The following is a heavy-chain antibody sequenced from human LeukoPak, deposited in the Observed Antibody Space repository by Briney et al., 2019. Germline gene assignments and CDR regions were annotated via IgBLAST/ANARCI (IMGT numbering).Heavy chain of an antibody. D-gene: IGHD7-27*01. CDR3: AKGLGTSRYDYMDV. Sequence: GGSLRLSCAASGFTFSSYAMSWVRQAPGKGLEWVSGISGGGGNIHYADSVKGRFTISRDNSKNTLYLQMNSLRAEDTAMYYCAKGLGTSRYDYMDVWGKGTTVTVSS. V-gene: IGHV3-23*01. CDR2: ISGGGGNI. CDR1: GFTFSSYA. J-gene: IGHJ6*03.